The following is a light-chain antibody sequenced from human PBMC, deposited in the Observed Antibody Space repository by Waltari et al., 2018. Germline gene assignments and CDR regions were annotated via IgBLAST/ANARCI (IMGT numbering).Light chain of an antibody. Sequence: DVQMTQSPSTLSASVGDSVTITYRASQSISSWLAWYQQKPGKAPKLLIYKASTLDSGVPSRFSGSGSGTTFTLTISSLQPDDLATYYCQQYESFSYTFGQGTELEIK. J-gene: IGKJ2*01. CDR3: QQYESFSYT. V-gene: IGKV1-5*03. CDR1: QSISSW. CDR2: KAS.